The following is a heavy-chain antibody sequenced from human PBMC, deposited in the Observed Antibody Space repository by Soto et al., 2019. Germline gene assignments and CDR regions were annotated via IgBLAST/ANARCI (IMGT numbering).Heavy chain of an antibody. Sequence: QVQFVQSGAEVKKPGASVKVSCKTSGYSFLNYLVFWVRQAPGQRLEWMGWINAGNGNTKYSKKFQGRVTITRDTSASTAYMGLTSLRSEDTAVYYCAIDGVDGLDYWGQGTLVTVSS. CDR1: GYSFLNYL. D-gene: IGHD3-3*01. V-gene: IGHV1-3*01. J-gene: IGHJ4*02. CDR3: AIDGVDGLDY. CDR2: INAGNGNT.